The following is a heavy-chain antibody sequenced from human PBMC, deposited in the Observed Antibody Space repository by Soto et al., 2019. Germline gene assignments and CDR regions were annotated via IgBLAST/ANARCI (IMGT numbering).Heavy chain of an antibody. CDR1: GDTFTDYY. V-gene: IGHV1-46*01. Sequence: QVQLVQSGAEVKKPGASVKVSCKASGDTFTDYYIHWVRQAPGQGLEWMGTVNPSGGHTTYAQHFLGRMTMTWDTSTSTLYMELTSLTSEDTDIYYCARGGHVVVVTAALDYWGQGTLVTVSS. D-gene: IGHD2-21*02. CDR2: VNPSGGHT. CDR3: ARGGHVVVVTAALDY. J-gene: IGHJ4*02.